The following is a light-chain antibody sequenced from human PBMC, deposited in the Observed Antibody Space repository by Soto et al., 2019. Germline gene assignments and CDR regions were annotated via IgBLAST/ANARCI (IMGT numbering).Light chain of an antibody. V-gene: IGKV3-20*01. CDR3: QQYDNWPLT. J-gene: IGKJ4*01. Sequence: EIVLTQSPGTLSLSPGERATLSCRASQSVSSSYLAWYQQKPGQAPRLLIYGASSRATGIPDRFSGSGSGTDFTLTISSLQFEDFAVYYCQQYDNWPLTFG. CDR1: QSVSSSY. CDR2: GAS.